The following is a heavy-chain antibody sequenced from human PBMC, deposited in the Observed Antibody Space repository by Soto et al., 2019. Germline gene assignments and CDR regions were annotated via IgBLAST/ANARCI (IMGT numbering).Heavy chain of an antibody. J-gene: IGHJ5*02. Sequence: SATLSLTCTVSGGSISSYYWSWIRQPPGKGQEWIGYIYYSGSTNYNPSLKSRVTISVDTAYMELSSLRSEDTAVYYCATDLNGRESYYYDSSGTPVDWFDPWGQGTLVTVSS. CDR1: GGSISSYY. CDR2: IYYSGST. CDR3: ATDLNGRESYYYDSSGTPVDWFDP. V-gene: IGHV4-59*01. D-gene: IGHD3-22*01.